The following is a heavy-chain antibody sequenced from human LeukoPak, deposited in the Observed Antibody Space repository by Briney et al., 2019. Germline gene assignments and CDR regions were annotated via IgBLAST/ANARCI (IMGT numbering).Heavy chain of an antibody. Sequence: SETLSLTCTVSGGSISSYYWSWIRQPPGKGLEWIGYIYDSGSTNYNPSLKSRVTISVDTSKNQFSLKLSSVTAADTAVYYCARGLRIAVAGGAFDIWGQGTMVTVSS. J-gene: IGHJ3*02. D-gene: IGHD6-19*01. CDR3: ARGLRIAVAGGAFDI. V-gene: IGHV4-59*01. CDR1: GGSISSYY. CDR2: IYDSGST.